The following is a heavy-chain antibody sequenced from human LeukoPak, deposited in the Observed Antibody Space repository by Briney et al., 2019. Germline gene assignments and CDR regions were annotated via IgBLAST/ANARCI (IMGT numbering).Heavy chain of an antibody. V-gene: IGHV1-69-2*01. CDR2: VDPEDGET. J-gene: IGHJ4*02. CDR1: RYTFTDYY. CDR3: ATLEPPAYSSSAHIDY. Sequence: GATVKISCKASRYTFTDYYMHWVQQAPGKGLEWMGRVDPEDGETIYAEKFQGRVTITADTSTDTAYMELSSLRSEDTAVYYCATLEPPAYSSSAHIDYWGQGTLVTVSS. D-gene: IGHD6-6*01.